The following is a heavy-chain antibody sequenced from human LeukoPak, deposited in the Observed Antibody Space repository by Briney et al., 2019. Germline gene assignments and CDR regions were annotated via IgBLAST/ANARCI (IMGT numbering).Heavy chain of an antibody. V-gene: IGHV4-30-2*01. J-gene: IGHJ6*03. Sequence: SQTLSLTCTVSGGSISSGGYYWSWIRQPPGKGLEWIGYIYHSGSTYYNPSLKSRLTISADTSKEHFSLTLISVTAADTAVYYCARRSRVVTSAAGRLYYHYYMDVWGNGATVTVSS. CDR1: GGSISSGGYY. D-gene: IGHD2-2*01. CDR3: ARRSRVVTSAAGRLYYHYYMDV. CDR2: IYHSGST.